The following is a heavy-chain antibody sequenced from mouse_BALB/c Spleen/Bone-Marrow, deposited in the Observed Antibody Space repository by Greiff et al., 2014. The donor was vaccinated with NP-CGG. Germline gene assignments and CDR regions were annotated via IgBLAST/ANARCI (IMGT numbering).Heavy chain of an antibody. V-gene: IGHV5-9-3*01. Sequence: VQLQQSGGGLVKPGGSLKLSCAASGFTFSTYAMSWVRQTREKRLEWVATINTGCTYIYYADSVKGRFTISRDNAKSTLYLQMSSLRSEDTAMFYCARPRIITTYFDVWGAGTTVTVSS. CDR3: ARPRIITTYFDV. D-gene: IGHD1-3*01. CDR1: GFTFSTYA. CDR2: INTGCTYI. J-gene: IGHJ1*01.